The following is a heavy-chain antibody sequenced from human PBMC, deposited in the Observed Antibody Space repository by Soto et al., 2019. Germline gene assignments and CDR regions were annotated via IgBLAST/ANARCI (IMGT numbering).Heavy chain of an antibody. CDR2: ISGSGGST. Sequence: GGSLRLSCAASGLTFSSYAMSWVRQAPGKGLEWVSAISGSGGSTFYADSVKGRFTISRDNSKNTLFLQMNSLRAEDTAVYYCAGRITVAGTLAYWGQGTLVTVSS. V-gene: IGHV3-23*01. J-gene: IGHJ4*02. CDR1: GLTFSSYA. D-gene: IGHD6-19*01. CDR3: AGRITVAGTLAY.